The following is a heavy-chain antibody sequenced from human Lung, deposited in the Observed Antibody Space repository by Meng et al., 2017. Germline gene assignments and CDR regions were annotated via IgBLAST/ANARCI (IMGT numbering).Heavy chain of an antibody. CDR3: ARGTRVSCTGVICYPFDF. Sequence: EVQLLESGGGLVQPGGSLRLYCAASGFPFSNYAMGWVRQAPEKGLEWVSATAATDGGTYHAASVRGRFTISRDNSKNTLSLQMNSLRADDTAIYYCARGTRVSCTGVICYPFDFWGQGTLVTVSS. CDR1: GFPFSNYA. CDR2: TAATDGGT. V-gene: IGHV3-23*01. J-gene: IGHJ4*02. D-gene: IGHD2-8*02.